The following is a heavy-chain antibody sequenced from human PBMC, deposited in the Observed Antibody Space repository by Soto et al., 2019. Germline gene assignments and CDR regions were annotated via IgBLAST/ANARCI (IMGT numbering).Heavy chain of an antibody. Sequence: QVQLVQSGAEVKKPGASVKVSCKASGYTFTSYYMHWVRQAPGQGLEWMGIINPSGGSTSYAQKFKGRVTMTRDTSTSTVYMELSSLRSEDTAVYYCASHVRAVAGTWILDYWGQGTLVTVSS. CDR3: ASHVRAVAGTWILDY. CDR1: GYTFTSYY. CDR2: INPSGGST. V-gene: IGHV1-46*01. D-gene: IGHD6-19*01. J-gene: IGHJ4*02.